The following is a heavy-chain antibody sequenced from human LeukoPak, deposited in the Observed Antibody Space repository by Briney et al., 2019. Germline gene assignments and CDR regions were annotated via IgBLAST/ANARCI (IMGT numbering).Heavy chain of an antibody. CDR1: GGSIFSYY. CDR2: IYPNGIT. CDR3: ARRAYYDTSGYYPTSGYFDL. Sequence: SETLSLTCTVSGGSIFSYYWNWIRQPPGKGLEWIEYIYPNGITSYNPSLRSRGTISIATSKNQFSLRLRSVTAADTAIYYCARRAYYDTSGYYPTSGYFDLWGRGTLVTVSS. V-gene: IGHV4-4*08. D-gene: IGHD3-22*01. J-gene: IGHJ2*01.